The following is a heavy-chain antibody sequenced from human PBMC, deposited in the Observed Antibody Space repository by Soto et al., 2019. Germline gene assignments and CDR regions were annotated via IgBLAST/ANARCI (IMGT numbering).Heavy chain of an antibody. Sequence: SETLSLTCGVYGGSFRNYYWIWVRQPPGKGLEWIGEVNHSGEATYNPSLQSRITISLDTSNNQFSLKMTSVTAADTAMYFCKREERFPRSWFDPWGQGTQVTVSS. J-gene: IGHJ5*02. CDR2: VNHSGEA. CDR1: GGSFRNYY. CDR3: KREERFPRSWFDP. V-gene: IGHV4-34*01. D-gene: IGHD3-10*01.